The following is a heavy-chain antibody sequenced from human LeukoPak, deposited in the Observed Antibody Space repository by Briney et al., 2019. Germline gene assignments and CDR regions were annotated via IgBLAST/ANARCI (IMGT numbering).Heavy chain of an antibody. Sequence: GGSLRLSCAASGFTFSSYAMHWVRQAPGKGLEWVGRIRSKINGYATHFVASVDGRFTVSRDDSKNTMYLHMNSLKTEDTAVYYCASGGGVLAAFDIWGQGTMVIVSS. V-gene: IGHV3-73*01. D-gene: IGHD2-8*02. CDR3: ASGGGVLAAFDI. J-gene: IGHJ3*02. CDR1: GFTFSSYA. CDR2: IRSKINGYAT.